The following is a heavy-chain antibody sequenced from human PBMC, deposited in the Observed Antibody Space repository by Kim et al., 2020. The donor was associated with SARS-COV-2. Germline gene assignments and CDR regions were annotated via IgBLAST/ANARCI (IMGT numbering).Heavy chain of an antibody. J-gene: IGHJ5*02. D-gene: IGHD1-26*01. Sequence: NPARRSQVTISVDTAKNRFSLKLGSVTAADTALYYCARTREMASNWFDPWGQGTLVTVSS. CDR3: ARTREMASNWFDP. V-gene: IGHV4-39*01.